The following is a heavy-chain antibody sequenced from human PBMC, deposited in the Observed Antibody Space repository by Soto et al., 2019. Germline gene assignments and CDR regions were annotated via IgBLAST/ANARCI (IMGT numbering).Heavy chain of an antibody. CDR3: AKDASQWLRFNQGPFDY. CDR1: GFTFDDYA. CDR2: ISWNSGSI. D-gene: IGHD5-12*01. V-gene: IGHV3-9*01. Sequence: GGSLRLSCAASGFTFDDYAMHWVRQAPGKGLEWVSGISWNSGSIGYADSVKGRFTISRDNAKNSLYLQMNSLRAEDTALYYCAKDASQWLRFNQGPFDYWGQGTLVTVSS. J-gene: IGHJ4*02.